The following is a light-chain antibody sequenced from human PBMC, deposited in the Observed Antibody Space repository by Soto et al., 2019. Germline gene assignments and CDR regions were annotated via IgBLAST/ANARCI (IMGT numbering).Light chain of an antibody. J-gene: IGKJ2*01. CDR1: QNIRTY. CDR2: SAS. V-gene: IGKV1-39*01. CDR3: QQGHSTPYT. Sequence: DIQMTQSPYSLSASVGDSVTITCRASQNIRTYLNWYQQKPGRAPKLLIHSASALPSGVPSRFSGSGSGTEFTLTMSGLQPEDFATYYCQQGHSTPYTLGQGTKGDI.